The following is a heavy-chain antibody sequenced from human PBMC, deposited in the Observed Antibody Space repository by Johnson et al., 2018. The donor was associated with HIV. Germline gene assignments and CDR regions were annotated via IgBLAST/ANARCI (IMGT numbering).Heavy chain of an antibody. CDR2: IRYDGSNT. CDR3: ASPPSGDDFWDGPNIFDV. Sequence: QVQLVESGGGVVQPGRSLRLSCAASGFTFSSYGMHWVRQAPGKGLEWVAFIRYDGSNTYYADPVKGRFTISRDNSKNTLYLQMNSLRAEDTAIYYCASPPSGDDFWDGPNIFDVWGQGTMVSVAS. CDR1: GFTFSSYG. V-gene: IGHV3-30*02. J-gene: IGHJ3*01. D-gene: IGHD3-3*01.